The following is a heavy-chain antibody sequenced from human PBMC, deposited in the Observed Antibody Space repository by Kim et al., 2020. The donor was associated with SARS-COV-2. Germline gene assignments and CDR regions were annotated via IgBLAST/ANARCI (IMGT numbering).Heavy chain of an antibody. Sequence: GGSLRLSCAASGFTFSNYAIHWVRQAPGKGLEWVAVIWYDVSNKYYADSVKGRFTISRDNSKNTLYLQMNSLRAEDTAAYYCARNGGSGYLFDYWGQGTLVTVSS. V-gene: IGHV3-33*01. CDR1: GFTFSNYA. J-gene: IGHJ4*02. CDR2: IWYDVSNK. D-gene: IGHD5-12*01. CDR3: ARNGGSGYLFDY.